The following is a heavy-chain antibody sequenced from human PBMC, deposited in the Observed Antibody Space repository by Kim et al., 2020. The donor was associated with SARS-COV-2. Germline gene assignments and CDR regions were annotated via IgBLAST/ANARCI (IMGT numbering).Heavy chain of an antibody. CDR2: ISYDGSNK. Sequence: GGSLRLSCAASGFTFSSYAMHWVRQAPGKGLEWVAVISYDGSNKYYADSVKGRFTISRDNSKNTLYLQMNSLRAEDTAVYYCARFAAGDMVRGAPIDYWGQGTLVTVSS. V-gene: IGHV3-30*04. J-gene: IGHJ4*02. D-gene: IGHD3-10*01. CDR1: GFTFSSYA. CDR3: ARFAAGDMVRGAPIDY.